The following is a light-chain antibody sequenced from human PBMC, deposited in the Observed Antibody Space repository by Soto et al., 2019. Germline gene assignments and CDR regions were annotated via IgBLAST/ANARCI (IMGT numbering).Light chain of an antibody. CDR1: QSISSW. Sequence: DIQMTQSPSTLSASVGDRVTITCRASQSISSWLAWYQQKPGKAPKLLIYKASSLESGVPSRFSGSGSGTEFTLTISRLQPDDFATYYCQQYNSYSPVPFGQGTKVEIK. V-gene: IGKV1-5*03. CDR2: KAS. CDR3: QQYNSYSPVP. J-gene: IGKJ1*01.